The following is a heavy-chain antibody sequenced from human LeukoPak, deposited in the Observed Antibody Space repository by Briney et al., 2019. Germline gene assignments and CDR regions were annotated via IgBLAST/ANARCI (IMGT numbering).Heavy chain of an antibody. D-gene: IGHD3-10*01. J-gene: IGHJ3*02. CDR2: IYYSGST. Sequence: SETLSLTCTVSGGSISSSSYYWGWIRQPPGKGLEWIGSIYYSGSTYYNPSLKSRVTISVDTSKNQFSLKLSSVTAADTAVYYCARGLPRGPYGSDKKDAFDIWGQGTMVTVSS. CDR1: GGSISSSSYY. V-gene: IGHV4-39*01. CDR3: ARGLPRGPYGSDKKDAFDI.